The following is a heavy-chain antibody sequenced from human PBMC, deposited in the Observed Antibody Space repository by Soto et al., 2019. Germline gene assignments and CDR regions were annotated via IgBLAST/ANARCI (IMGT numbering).Heavy chain of an antibody. Sequence: SETLSLTCAVYGGSFSRYYWSWIRQPPGKGLEWIGYIYYSGSTNYNPSLKSRVTISVDTSKNQFSLKLSSVTAADTAVYYCARDGYCTNGVCYTVFDYWGQGTLVTVSS. V-gene: IGHV4-59*12. D-gene: IGHD2-8*01. CDR2: IYYSGST. CDR1: GGSFSRYY. CDR3: ARDGYCTNGVCYTVFDY. J-gene: IGHJ4*02.